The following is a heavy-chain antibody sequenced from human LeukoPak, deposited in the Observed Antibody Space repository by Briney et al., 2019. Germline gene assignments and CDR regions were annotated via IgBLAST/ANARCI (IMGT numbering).Heavy chain of an antibody. CDR2: ISAYNGNA. CDR1: GYTFTGYY. J-gene: IGHJ4*02. D-gene: IGHD2-2*01. V-gene: IGHV1-18*04. Sequence: GASVKVSCKASGYTFTGYYMHWVRQAPGQGLEWMGWISAYNGNANYAQKVQGRVTMTADTSTSTAYMELRSLRSDDTAVFYCARVSAYCTSTSCHDYWGRGTLVTVSS. CDR3: ARVSAYCTSTSCHDY.